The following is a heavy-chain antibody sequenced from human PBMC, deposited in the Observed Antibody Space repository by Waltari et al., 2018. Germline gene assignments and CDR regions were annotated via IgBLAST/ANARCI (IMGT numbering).Heavy chain of an antibody. Sequence: EVQLVESGGDLVKPGGSLRLSCAASGFTFSSFSMNWARLAPGKGLEWVSSISSSSSYIYYADSVKGRFTISRDNAKNSLYLQMNSLRAEDTAVYYCASPHYYDSSGSPDYWGQGTLVTVSS. CDR3: ASPHYYDSSGSPDY. J-gene: IGHJ4*02. CDR1: GFTFSSFS. CDR2: ISSSSSYI. V-gene: IGHV3-21*01. D-gene: IGHD3-22*01.